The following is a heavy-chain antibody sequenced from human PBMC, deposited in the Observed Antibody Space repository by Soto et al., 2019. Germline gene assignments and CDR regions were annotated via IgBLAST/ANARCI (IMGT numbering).Heavy chain of an antibody. J-gene: IGHJ4*02. D-gene: IGHD6-19*01. Sequence: GGSLRLSCAASGFTFSSYGMHWVRQAPGKGLEWVAVIWYDGSNKYYADSVKGRFTISRDNSKNTLYLQMNSLRAEDTAVYYCARDLLQQWLVDYWGQGTLVTVSS. CDR2: IWYDGSNK. V-gene: IGHV3-33*01. CDR1: GFTFSSYG. CDR3: ARDLLQQWLVDY.